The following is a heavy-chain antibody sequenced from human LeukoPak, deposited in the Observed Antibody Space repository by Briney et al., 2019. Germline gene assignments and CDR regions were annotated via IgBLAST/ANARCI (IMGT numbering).Heavy chain of an antibody. V-gene: IGHV3-11*04. CDR2: ISNSGNTI. Sequence: GGSLRLSCAASGFTFSDYYMSWIRQAPGRGLEWVSYISNSGNTIYYADSLKGRFTVSRDNAKNSLYLQMNSLRDGDTAVYYCARSWASNYGDYWGQGTLVTVSS. CDR1: GFTFSDYY. J-gene: IGHJ4*02. D-gene: IGHD4-11*01. CDR3: ARSWASNYGDY.